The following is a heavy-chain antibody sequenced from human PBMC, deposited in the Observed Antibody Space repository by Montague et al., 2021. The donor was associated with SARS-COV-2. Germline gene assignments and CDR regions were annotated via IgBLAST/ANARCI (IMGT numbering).Heavy chain of an antibody. CDR3: AKAYSSSWWNWFDP. D-gene: IGHD6-13*01. V-gene: IGHV3-23*01. J-gene: IGHJ5*02. CDR1: GFTFSSYA. CDR2: VSFGGDLT. Sequence: SLRLSCAASGFTFSSYAMTWVRQAPGKGLEWVSAVSFGGDLTYTAESVKGRFTISRDNSKNTLYLQMNSLRAEDTAVYYCAKAYSSSWWNWFDPWGQGTLVTVSS.